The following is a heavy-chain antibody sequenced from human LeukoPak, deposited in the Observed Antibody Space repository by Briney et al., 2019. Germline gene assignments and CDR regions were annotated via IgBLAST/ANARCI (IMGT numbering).Heavy chain of an antibody. J-gene: IGHJ6*03. CDR1: GFTFGDSV. CDR3: TRGYDSGGNYMDV. D-gene: IGHD5-12*01. CDR2: IRSKTYHGTR. V-gene: IGHV3-49*04. Sequence: HTGGSLRLSCTASGFTFGDSVMSWVRQAPGKGLEWVGLIRSKTYHGTREYAASVKGRFTISRDDSKSIAYLQMNSLKTEDTAVYFCTRGYDSGGNYMDVWGKGATVTVSS.